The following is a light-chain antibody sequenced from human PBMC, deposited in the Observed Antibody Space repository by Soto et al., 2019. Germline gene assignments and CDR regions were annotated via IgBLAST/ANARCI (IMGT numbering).Light chain of an antibody. V-gene: IGKV1-5*01. CDR2: DAS. Sequence: DIQMTQSPSTLSASVGGRVTITCRASETINTWLAWYQQKPGKAPTLVIYDASSLEGGVPSRFSGSGSGTDFTLTINSLQPDDFVTYYCQQYKTYPLTFGQGTKVEI. CDR1: ETINTW. CDR3: QQYKTYPLT. J-gene: IGKJ1*01.